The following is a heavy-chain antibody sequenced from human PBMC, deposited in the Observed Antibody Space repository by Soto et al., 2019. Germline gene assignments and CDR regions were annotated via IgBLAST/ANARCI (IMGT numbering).Heavy chain of an antibody. D-gene: IGHD1-26*01. CDR1: GYTFTSYG. J-gene: IGHJ1*01. V-gene: IGHV1-18*01. CDR2: ISAYNGNT. Sequence: QVQLVQSGAEVKKPGASVKVSCKASGYTFTSYGISWVRQAPGQGLEWMGWISAYNGNTNYAQKLQGRVTMTTDTATSTAYMERRSRRSDDTAVYYCARDYRQWELLGAEYFQHWGQGTLVTVSS. CDR3: ARDYRQWELLGAEYFQH.